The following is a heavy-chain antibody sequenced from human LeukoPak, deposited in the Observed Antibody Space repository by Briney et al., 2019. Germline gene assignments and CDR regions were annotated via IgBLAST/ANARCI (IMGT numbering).Heavy chain of an antibody. J-gene: IGHJ5*02. V-gene: IGHV4-39*07. CDR1: GGSISSSSYY. CDR3: ARVTMATILIVTWFDP. CDR2: IYYSGST. D-gene: IGHD5-24*01. Sequence: SKTLSLTCTVSGGSISSSSYYWGWIRQPPGKGLEWIGSIYYSGSTYYNPSLKSRVTISVDTSKNQFSLKLSSVTAADTAVYYCARVTMATILIVTWFDPWGQGTLVTVSS.